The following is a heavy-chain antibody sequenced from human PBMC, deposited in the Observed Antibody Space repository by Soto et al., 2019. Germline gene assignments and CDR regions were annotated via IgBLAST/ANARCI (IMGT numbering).Heavy chain of an antibody. Sequence: GSSVKVSCKASGYTFTSYALHWVRQAPGQSLEWMGWINVGSGNTEYSQKFQDRVTITRDRFVGTAYMELSSLRSDDTAMYYCARYPFAGSDAFDIWGQGTMVTVSS. CDR2: INVGSGNT. V-gene: IGHV1-3*01. D-gene: IGHD1-1*01. CDR1: GYTFTSYA. J-gene: IGHJ3*02. CDR3: ARYPFAGSDAFDI.